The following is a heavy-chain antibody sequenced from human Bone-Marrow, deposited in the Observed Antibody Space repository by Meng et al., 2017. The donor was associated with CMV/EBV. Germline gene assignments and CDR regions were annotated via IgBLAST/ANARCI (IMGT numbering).Heavy chain of an antibody. Sequence: ASVKVSCKASGYTFTDYYMHWLRQAPGQGLEWMGWINSHSGGTKYAQKFQGRVTMTGDTSISTAYMELNSLRSDDTAMYYCARESWWVSDYRCQGTLVTVSS. V-gene: IGHV1-2*02. D-gene: IGHD2-15*01. CDR2: INSHSGGT. CDR1: GYTFTDYY. J-gene: IGHJ4*02. CDR3: ARESWWVSDY.